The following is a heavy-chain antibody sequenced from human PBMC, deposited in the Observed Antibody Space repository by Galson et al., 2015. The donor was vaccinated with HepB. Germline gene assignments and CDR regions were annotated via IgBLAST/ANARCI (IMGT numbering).Heavy chain of an antibody. J-gene: IGHJ4*02. D-gene: IGHD1-26*01. V-gene: IGHV3-30*18. CDR2: ISYDGSNK. CDR1: GFTFSSYG. Sequence: SLRLSCAASGFTFSSYGMHWVRQAPGKGLEWVAVISYDGSNKYYADSVKGRFTISRDNSKNTLYLQMNSLRAEDTAVYYCAKEEVDYFDYWGQGTLVTVSS. CDR3: AKEEVDYFDY.